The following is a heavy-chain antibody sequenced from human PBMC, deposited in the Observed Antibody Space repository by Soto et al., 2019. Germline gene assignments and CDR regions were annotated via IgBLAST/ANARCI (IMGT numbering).Heavy chain of an antibody. D-gene: IGHD6-25*01. V-gene: IGHV1-24*01. CDR2: FDPEDGET. Sequence: ASVKVSWKVSGYTLTELSMHWVRQAPGKGLEWMGGFDPEDGETIYAQKFQGRVTMTEDTSTDPAYMELSSLRSEDTAVYYCARDTQRLAGNYHYWGQATRVTVSS. CDR3: ARDTQRLAGNYHY. CDR1: GYTLTELS. J-gene: IGHJ4*02.